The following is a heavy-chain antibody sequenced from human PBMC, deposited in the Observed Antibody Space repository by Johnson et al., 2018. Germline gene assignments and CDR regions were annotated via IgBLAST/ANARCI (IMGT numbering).Heavy chain of an antibody. CDR1: GYTFTSYY. CDR3: ATGTYYYDSSGCGPYPFDI. Sequence: QVQLQESGAEVKKPGASVKVSCKASGYTFTSYYIHWVRQAPGQGLEWMGIINPSGGSTSYAQKVQGRVTMTRDTSTSTVYMELSSLRYEDTAVYYCATGTYYYDSSGCGPYPFDIWGQGTMVTVSS. D-gene: IGHD3-22*01. CDR2: INPSGGST. J-gene: IGHJ3*02. V-gene: IGHV1-46*01.